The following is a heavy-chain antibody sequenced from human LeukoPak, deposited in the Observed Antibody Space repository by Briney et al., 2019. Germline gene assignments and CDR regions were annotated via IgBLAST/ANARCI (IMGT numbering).Heavy chain of an antibody. CDR3: ARRFGTTPGRKYFDY. Sequence: SETLSLTCTVSGGSISSYYWSWIRQPPGKGLEWIGSIYYSGSTYYNPSLKSRVAISVDTSKNQFSLKLSSVTAADTAVYYCARRFGTTPGRKYFDYWGQGTLVTVSS. J-gene: IGHJ4*02. D-gene: IGHD1-7*01. V-gene: IGHV4-59*05. CDR1: GGSISSYY. CDR2: IYYSGST.